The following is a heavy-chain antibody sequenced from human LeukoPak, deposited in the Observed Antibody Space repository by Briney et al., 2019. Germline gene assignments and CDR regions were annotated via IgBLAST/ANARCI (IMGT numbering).Heavy chain of an antibody. CDR3: ARVRDRLCGGDCREMDY. CDR2: INPSGGST. Sequence: ASVKASCKASGYTFTGYYMHWVRQAPGQGLEWMGWINPSGGSTSYAQKFQGRVTMTRDTSTSTVYMELSSLRSEDTAVYYCARVRDRLCGGDCREMDYWGQGTLVTVSS. D-gene: IGHD2-21*02. V-gene: IGHV1-46*01. J-gene: IGHJ4*02. CDR1: GYTFTGYY.